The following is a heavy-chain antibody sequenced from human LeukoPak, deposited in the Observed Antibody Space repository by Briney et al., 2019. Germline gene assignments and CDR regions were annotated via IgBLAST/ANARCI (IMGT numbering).Heavy chain of an antibody. J-gene: IGHJ6*03. V-gene: IGHV4-39*07. CDR2: IYYSGST. CDR1: GGSISSYY. Sequence: SETLSLTCTVSGGSISSYYWGWIRQPPGKGLEWIGSIYYSGSTYYNPSLKSRVTISVDTSKNQFSLKLSSVTAADTAVYYCVRRHWGNYMDVWGKGTTVTVSS. CDR3: VRRHWGNYMDV. D-gene: IGHD3-16*01.